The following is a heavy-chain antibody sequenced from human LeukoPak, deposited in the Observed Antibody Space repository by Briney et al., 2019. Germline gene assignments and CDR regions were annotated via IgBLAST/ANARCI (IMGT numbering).Heavy chain of an antibody. CDR1: GGSISSSNW. CDR3: ASFSSGWRDHFDY. CDR2: IYHSGST. D-gene: IGHD6-19*01. V-gene: IGHV4-4*02. J-gene: IGHJ4*02. Sequence: PSGTLSLTCAVSGGSISSSNWWSWVRQPPGKGLEWIGEIYHSGSTNYNPSLKSRVTISVDKSKNQFFLKLSSVSAADTAVYYCASFSSGWRDHFDYWGQGTLVTVSS.